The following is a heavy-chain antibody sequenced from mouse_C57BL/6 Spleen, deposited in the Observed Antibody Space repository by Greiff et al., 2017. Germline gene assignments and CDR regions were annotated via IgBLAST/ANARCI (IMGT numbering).Heavy chain of an antibody. D-gene: IGHD2-1*01. CDR2: INPNNGGT. J-gene: IGHJ4*01. V-gene: IGHV1-18*01. Sequence: VQLQQSGPELVKPGASVKIPCKASGYTFTDYNMDWVKQSHGKSLEWIGDINPNNGGTIYNQKFKGKATLTVDKSSSTAYMELRSLTSEDTAVYYCARSDYGNYVRYAMDYWGQGTSVTVSS. CDR1: GYTFTDYN. CDR3: ARSDYGNYVRYAMDY.